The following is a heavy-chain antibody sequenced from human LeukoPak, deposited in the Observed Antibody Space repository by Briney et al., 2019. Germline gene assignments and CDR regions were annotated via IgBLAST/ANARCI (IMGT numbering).Heavy chain of an antibody. CDR3: ARVGLSGIVVVPAATRGSPTFDY. D-gene: IGHD2-2*01. V-gene: IGHV3-48*04. J-gene: IGHJ4*02. CDR1: GFTFSNYG. CDR2: ISSSSSTI. Sequence: GGSLRLSCAASGFTFSNYGMHWVRQAPGKGLEWVSYISSSSSTIYYADSVKGRFTISRDNAKNSLYLQMNSLRAEDTAVYYCARVGLSGIVVVPAATRGSPTFDYWGQGTLVTVSS.